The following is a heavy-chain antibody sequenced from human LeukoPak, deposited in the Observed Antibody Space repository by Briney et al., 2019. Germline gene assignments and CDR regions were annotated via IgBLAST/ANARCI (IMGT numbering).Heavy chain of an antibody. CDR1: GFTFSSYG. CDR3: AKDFSGYSYGYLDY. Sequence: GGSLRLSCAASGFTFSSYGMHWVRQAPGKGLEWVAVISYDGSNKYYADSVKGRFTISRGNSKNTLYLQMNSLRAEDTAVYYCAKDFSGYSYGYLDYWGQGTLVTVSS. D-gene: IGHD5-18*01. V-gene: IGHV3-30*18. CDR2: ISYDGSNK. J-gene: IGHJ4*02.